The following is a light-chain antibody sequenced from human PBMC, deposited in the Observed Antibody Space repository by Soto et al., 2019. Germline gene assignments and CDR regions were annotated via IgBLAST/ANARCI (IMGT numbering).Light chain of an antibody. V-gene: IGLV2-14*01. CDR2: EVS. Sequence: QSALTQPASVSGSPGQSITIACTGTSSDVGGYDYVSWFQQNPRKAPKLIIFEVSNRPSGVSYRFSGSKSGNTASLAISGLEAEDEDTYYCSSYSSSSTLVFGTGTKLTVL. CDR1: SSDVGGYDY. J-gene: IGLJ1*01. CDR3: SSYSSSSTLV.